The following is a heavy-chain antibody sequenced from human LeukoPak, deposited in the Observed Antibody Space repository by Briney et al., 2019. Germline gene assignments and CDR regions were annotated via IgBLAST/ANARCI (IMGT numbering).Heavy chain of an antibody. J-gene: IGHJ4*02. Sequence: GSLRLSCAASGFTFSSYSMNWVRQAPGKGLEWVSAISGSGGSTYYADSVKGRFTISRDNSKNTLYLQMNSLRAEDTAVYYCAKDRGYSSSCHDYWGQGTLVTVSS. CDR3: AKDRGYSSSCHDY. CDR1: GFTFSSYS. V-gene: IGHV3-23*01. CDR2: ISGSGGST. D-gene: IGHD6-13*01.